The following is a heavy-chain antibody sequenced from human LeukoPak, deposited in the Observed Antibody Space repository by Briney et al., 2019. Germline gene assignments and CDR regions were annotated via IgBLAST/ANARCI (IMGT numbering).Heavy chain of an antibody. CDR3: ARHRFVGSSSCPGY. V-gene: IGHV5-51*01. D-gene: IGHD6-13*01. J-gene: IGHJ4*02. CDR1: GYSFTSYW. Sequence: KPGESLKISCKGSGYSFTSYWIGWVRQMPGKGLEWMGIINPGDSDFRYSPSFQGQVTISADKSINTAYLQWSSVKASDTAMYYCARHRFVGSSSCPGYWGQGTLVTVSS. CDR2: INPGDSDF.